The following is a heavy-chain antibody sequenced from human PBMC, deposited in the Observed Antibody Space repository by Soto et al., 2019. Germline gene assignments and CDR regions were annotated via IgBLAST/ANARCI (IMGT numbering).Heavy chain of an antibody. V-gene: IGHV4-61*08. CDR1: GDSVSSDAYY. CDR2: ILSSGGT. J-gene: IGHJ5*02. D-gene: IGHD6-19*01. Sequence: KPSETLSLTCSVSGDSVSSDAYYWTWIRQPPGKTLEWVGFILSSGGTSTNPSLRSRLRMSVDTARNQFAMRLTSVTAADTGVYFCAKGFSSGLYVDSWGRGTQVTVSS. CDR3: AKGFSSGLYVDS.